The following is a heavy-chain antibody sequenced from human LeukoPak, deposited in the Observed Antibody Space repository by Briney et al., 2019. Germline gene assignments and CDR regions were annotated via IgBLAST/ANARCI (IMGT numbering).Heavy chain of an antibody. CDR1: GFSFTDYP. CDR2: IRTTAEGAKYA. V-gene: IGHV3-48*02. CDR3: ATGIRYAFDY. Sequence: GGSLRLSCATSGFSFTDYPMNWVRQAPGKVLEWISNIRTTAEGAKYAYYADSVKGRVTISRDDGKNTLYLHMNSLRDDDTAVYYAATGIRYAFDYWGQGILVTVSS. J-gene: IGHJ4*02. D-gene: IGHD3-9*01.